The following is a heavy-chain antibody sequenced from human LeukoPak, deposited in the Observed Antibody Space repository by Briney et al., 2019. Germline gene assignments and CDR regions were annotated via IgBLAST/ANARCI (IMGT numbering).Heavy chain of an antibody. D-gene: IGHD3-3*01. J-gene: IGHJ4*02. CDR2: LSGSGGYT. CDR1: GFTFSSYA. Sequence: GGSLRLSCAASGFTFSSYAMNWVRQAPGKGLEWVSALSGSGGYTYYGDSVKGRFTISRDNSKSTLYLQMNNLRAEDTAVYYCAKDRSDFWSGYYAFDYWGQGTLVTVSS. CDR3: AKDRSDFWSGYYAFDY. V-gene: IGHV3-23*01.